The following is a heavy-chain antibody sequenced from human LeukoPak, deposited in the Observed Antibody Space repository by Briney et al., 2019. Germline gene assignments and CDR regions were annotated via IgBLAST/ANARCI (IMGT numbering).Heavy chain of an antibody. V-gene: IGHV1-18*01. CDR3: ARSLCDSSGYYPLPFDY. D-gene: IGHD3-22*01. J-gene: IGHJ4*02. CDR1: VYTFTNYG. CDR2: ISGYNGNT. Sequence: ASAKVSSKASVYTFTNYGITWARHAPGQGREWMGWISGYNGNTNFAQKLQGRVSMTTYTSTYTSDMELRSLRSDDTAVYYCARSLCDSSGYYPLPFDYWGQGTLVIVSS.